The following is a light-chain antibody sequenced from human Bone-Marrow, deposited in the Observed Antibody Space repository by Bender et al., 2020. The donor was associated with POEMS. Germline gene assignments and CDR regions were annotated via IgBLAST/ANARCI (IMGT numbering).Light chain of an antibody. V-gene: IGLV2-23*02. CDR1: SSDVGFFNL. Sequence: QSALTQPASVSGSPGQSVTISCTGTSSDVGFFNLVSWYQQYPGNAPKLIIFEVTKRPSGVSSRFSGSKSGNTASLTISGLQADDEAEYYGSADAEIDVPIGISVFGAVTKVTAL. CDR3: SADAEIDVPIGISV. J-gene: IGLJ1*01. CDR2: EVT.